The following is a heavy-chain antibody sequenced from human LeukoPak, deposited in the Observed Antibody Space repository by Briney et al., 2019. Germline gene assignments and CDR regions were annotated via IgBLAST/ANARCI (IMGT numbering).Heavy chain of an antibody. CDR2: IYPGDSDT. CDR3: ARQGYSYGYDY. J-gene: IGHJ4*02. D-gene: IGHD5-18*01. CDR1: GYSLTTYW. Sequence: GESLKISCKGSGYSLTTYWIGWVRQMPGKGLEWRVIIYPGDSDTRYSPSFQGQITISADKSTTTPYLQWSSLKASDTAMYYCARQGYSYGYDYWGQGTLVTVSS. V-gene: IGHV5-51*01.